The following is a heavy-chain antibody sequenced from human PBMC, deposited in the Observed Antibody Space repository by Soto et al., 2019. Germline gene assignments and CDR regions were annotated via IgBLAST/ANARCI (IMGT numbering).Heavy chain of an antibody. CDR2: SHQSGNT. CDR3: ATRESRRFY. Sequence: QVQLQESGPGLVKPSGTLSLTCAVSGVSISSHDWWTWVRQPPGKGLEWTGESHQSGNTNYNSSHESRVTISVDKTKNQFSLKLTSVTVADTAVYYCATRESRRFYWGQGTLVTVSS. J-gene: IGHJ4*02. D-gene: IGHD1-26*01. CDR1: GVSISSHDW. V-gene: IGHV4-4*02.